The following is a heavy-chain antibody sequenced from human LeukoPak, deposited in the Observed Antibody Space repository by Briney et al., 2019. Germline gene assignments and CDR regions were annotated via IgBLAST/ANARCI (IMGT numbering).Heavy chain of an antibody. CDR2: IDASGNT. D-gene: IGHD5-12*01. V-gene: IGHV4-4*07. CDR1: GGSITGHY. J-gene: IGHJ4*02. Sequence: PSETLSLTCTVSGGSITGHYWSWVRQPAGKGLEWIGRIDASGNTHYNPSLESRLTMSVDTSKNHFSLNLNSVTAADTAVYYCARGSSATYFVYWGQGTLVTVSS. CDR3: ARGSSATYFVY.